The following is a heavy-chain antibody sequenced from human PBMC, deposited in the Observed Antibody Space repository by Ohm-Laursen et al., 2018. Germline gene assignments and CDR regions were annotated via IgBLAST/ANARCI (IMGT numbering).Heavy chain of an antibody. J-gene: IGHJ6*02. V-gene: IGHV4-61*08. D-gene: IGHD6-13*01. Sequence: SETLSLTCTVSGGSISSGGYYWSWIRQHPGKGLEWIGYIYYSGSTNYNPSLKSRVTISVDTSKNQFSLKLSSVTAADTAVYYCARIAAVWRYYGMDVWGQGTTVTVSS. CDR2: IYYSGST. CDR3: ARIAAVWRYYGMDV. CDR1: GGSISSGGYY.